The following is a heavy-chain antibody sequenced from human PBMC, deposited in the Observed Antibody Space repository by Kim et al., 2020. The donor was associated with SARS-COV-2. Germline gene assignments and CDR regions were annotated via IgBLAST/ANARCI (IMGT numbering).Heavy chain of an antibody. V-gene: IGHV4-38-2*02. CDR3: ARSDY. Sequence: SETLSLTCTVSGYSISSGYYWGWSRPPPGKVLEWIGSSYHSGSTYYNPSLKSRVTISVDTSKNQFSLKLSSVTAANTAVYYCARSDYWGQGTLVTVSS. CDR2: SYHSGST. J-gene: IGHJ4*02. CDR1: GYSISSGYY.